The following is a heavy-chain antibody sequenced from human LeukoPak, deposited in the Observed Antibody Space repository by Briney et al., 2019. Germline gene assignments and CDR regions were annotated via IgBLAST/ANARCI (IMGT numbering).Heavy chain of an antibody. D-gene: IGHD2-15*01. J-gene: IGHJ3*02. CDR2: IYPGDSET. CDR3: ARLRDRGFDI. CDR1: GYSFTNYW. V-gene: IGHV5-51*01. Sequence: GESLKISCKGSGYSFTNYWIGWVRQMPGKGLEWMGIIYPGDSETRYSPSFQGQVTISADKSINTANLQWNSLKASDTAMYYCARLRDRGFDIWGQGTMVTVSS.